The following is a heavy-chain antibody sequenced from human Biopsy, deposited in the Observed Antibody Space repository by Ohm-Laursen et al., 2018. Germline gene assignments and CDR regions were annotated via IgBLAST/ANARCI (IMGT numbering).Heavy chain of an antibody. D-gene: IGHD3-10*01. CDR3: ARGGVVPTVTRFDP. CDR2: ITPNSGAT. V-gene: IGHV1-2*02. CDR1: GYSFTGYY. Sequence: SSVKVSCKASGYSFTGYYIHWVRQAPGRGLEWMGWITPNSGATKYAQKFQGRVTMSGDTSITTVYLELNTLRSDDTAVYYCARGGVVPTVTRFDPWGQGTQVTVSS. J-gene: IGHJ5*02.